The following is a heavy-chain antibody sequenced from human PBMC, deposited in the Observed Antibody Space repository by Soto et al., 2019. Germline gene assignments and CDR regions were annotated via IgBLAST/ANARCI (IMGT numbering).Heavy chain of an antibody. V-gene: IGHV1-18*01. CDR3: ARDRNPGKYDFWSGYYKGEETPLGSLDAFDI. CDR1: GYTFTSYG. D-gene: IGHD3-3*01. Sequence: LKVSCKASGYTFTSYGISWVRQAPGQGLEWMGWISAYNGNTNYAQKLQGRVTMTTDTSTSTAYMELRSLRSDDTAVYYCARDRNPGKYDFWSGYYKGEETPLGSLDAFDIWGQGTMVTV. J-gene: IGHJ3*02. CDR2: ISAYNGNT.